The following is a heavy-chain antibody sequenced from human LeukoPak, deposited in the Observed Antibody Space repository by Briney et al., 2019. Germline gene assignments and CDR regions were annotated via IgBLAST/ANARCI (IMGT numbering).Heavy chain of an antibody. CDR1: GFTFSSYA. CDR3: AKKGYDSSGLTYYFDY. D-gene: IGHD3-22*01. J-gene: IGHJ4*02. V-gene: IGHV3-30-3*01. Sequence: PGRSLRLSCAASGFTFSSYAVHWVRQAPGKGLEWVAVISYDGSNKYYADSVKGRFTISRDNSKNTLYLQMNSLRAEDTAVYYCAKKGYDSSGLTYYFDYWGQGTLVTVSS. CDR2: ISYDGSNK.